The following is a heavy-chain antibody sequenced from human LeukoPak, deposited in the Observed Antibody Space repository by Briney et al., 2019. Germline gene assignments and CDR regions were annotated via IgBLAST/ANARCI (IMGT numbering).Heavy chain of an antibody. J-gene: IGHJ6*03. V-gene: IGHV3-23*01. Sequence: GESLKISCAASGFTFSSYAMSWVRQAPGKGLEWVSAISGSGGSTYYADSVKGRFTISRDNSKNTLYPQMNSLRAEDTAVYYCAKDPNPYYYYYYMDVWGKGTTVTVSS. CDR3: AKDPNPYYYYYYMDV. D-gene: IGHD1-14*01. CDR1: GFTFSSYA. CDR2: ISGSGGST.